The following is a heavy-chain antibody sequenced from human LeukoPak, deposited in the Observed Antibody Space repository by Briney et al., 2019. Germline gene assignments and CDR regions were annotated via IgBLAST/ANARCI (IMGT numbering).Heavy chain of an antibody. J-gene: IGHJ4*02. CDR1: GGSISSSSYY. V-gene: IGHV4-39*01. Sequence: SETLSLTCTVSGGSISSSSYYWGWIRQPPGKGLEWIGSIYYSGSTYYNPSLKSRVTISVDTSKNQFSLKLSSVTAADTAVYYCARRPAKYSGNIQPFDYWGQGTLVTLSS. CDR2: IYYSGST. D-gene: IGHD1-26*01. CDR3: ARRPAKYSGNIQPFDY.